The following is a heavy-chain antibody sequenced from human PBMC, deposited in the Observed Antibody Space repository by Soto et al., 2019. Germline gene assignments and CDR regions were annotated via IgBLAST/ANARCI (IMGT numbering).Heavy chain of an antibody. CDR3: ARQQRLVLNAFDI. CDR2: IYYSGST. Sequence: QVQLQESGPGLVKPSETLSLTCTVSGGSISSYYWSWIRQPPGKGLEWIGYIYYSGSTNYNPSLKSRVTISVDTSKNQFSLKLRSVTAADTAVYYCARQQRLVLNAFDIWGQGTMVTVSS. V-gene: IGHV4-59*01. D-gene: IGHD6-13*01. J-gene: IGHJ3*02. CDR1: GGSISSYY.